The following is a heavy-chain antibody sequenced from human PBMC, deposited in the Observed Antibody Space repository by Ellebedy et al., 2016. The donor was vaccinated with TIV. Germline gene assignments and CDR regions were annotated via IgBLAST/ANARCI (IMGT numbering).Heavy chain of an antibody. CDR3: ARGGRIAVAGTDY. CDR2: INPNSGGT. V-gene: IGHV1-2*02. D-gene: IGHD6-19*01. Sequence: ASVKVSCKASGGTFSSYAISWVRQAPGQGLEWMGWINPNSGGTNYAQKFQGRVTMTRDTSISTAYTELSRLRSDDTAVYYCARGGRIAVAGTDYWGQGTLVTVSS. J-gene: IGHJ4*02. CDR1: GGTFSSYA.